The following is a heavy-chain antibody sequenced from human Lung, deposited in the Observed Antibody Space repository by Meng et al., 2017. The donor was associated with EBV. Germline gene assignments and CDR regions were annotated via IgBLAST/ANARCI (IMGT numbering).Heavy chain of an antibody. Sequence: TSRESSRQLVGPTPTLPVTCTFSGFSLSSSVRGVGWIRPPPGKALEWLALIYWDDAKSYRPSLKSGLAITKDPPKNQVILTMTNMDPVDTGTYYCARAYCSGGVCLWRYFDYWGQGTLVTVSS. CDR3: ARAYCSGGVCLWRYFDY. V-gene: IGHV2-5*06. D-gene: IGHD2-8*02. CDR1: GFSLSSSVRG. CDR2: IYWDDAK. J-gene: IGHJ4*02.